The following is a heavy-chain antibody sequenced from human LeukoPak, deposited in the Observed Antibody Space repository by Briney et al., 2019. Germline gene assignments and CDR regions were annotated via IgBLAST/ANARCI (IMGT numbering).Heavy chain of an antibody. J-gene: IGHJ3*02. CDR2: INHSGST. CDR3: ARGGITGTTFDAFDI. CDR1: GGSFSGYY. Sequence: SEALSLTCAVYGGSFSGYYWSWIRQPPGKGLEWIGAINHSGSTNYNPSLKSRVTISVDTSKNQFSLKLSSVTAADTAVYYCARGGITGTTFDAFDIWGQGTMVTVSS. V-gene: IGHV4-34*01. D-gene: IGHD1-7*01.